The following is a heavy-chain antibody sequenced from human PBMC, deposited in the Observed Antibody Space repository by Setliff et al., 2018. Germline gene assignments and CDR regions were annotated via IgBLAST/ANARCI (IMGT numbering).Heavy chain of an antibody. V-gene: IGHV4-59*01. CDR1: GGSISSYY. CDR3: AGSTYYYGSGTYSASDY. D-gene: IGHD3-10*01. CDR2: MYYSGST. Sequence: PSETLSLTCTVSGGSISSYYWSWIRQPPGKGLEWIGYMYYSGSTNYNPSLKSRVTISVDTSKNQFSLKLSSVTAADTAVYYCAGSTYYYGSGTYSASDYWGQGTLVTVS. J-gene: IGHJ4*02.